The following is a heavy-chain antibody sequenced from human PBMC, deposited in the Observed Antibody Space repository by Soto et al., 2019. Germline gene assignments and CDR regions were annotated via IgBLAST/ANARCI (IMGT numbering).Heavy chain of an antibody. J-gene: IGHJ4*02. CDR2: IYYSGST. V-gene: IGHV4-39*01. CDR1: GGSISTSNW. CDR3: ARHPGYGFYHFGY. Sequence: SETLSLTCAVSGGSISTSNWWSWVRQPPGKGLEWIGSIYYSGSTYYNPSLKSRVTISVDTSKSQFSLKLSSVTAADTAVYYWARHPGYGFYHFGYWGQGTLVTVSS. D-gene: IGHD5-18*01.